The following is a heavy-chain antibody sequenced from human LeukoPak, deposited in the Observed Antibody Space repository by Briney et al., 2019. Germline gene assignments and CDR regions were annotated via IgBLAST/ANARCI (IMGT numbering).Heavy chain of an antibody. CDR1: GFTFSNYG. CDR3: AKDNSVTTFSQYMDV. CDR2: ISFDGSDR. J-gene: IGHJ6*03. V-gene: IGHV3-30*18. D-gene: IGHD4-17*01. Sequence: GKSLGLSCAASGFTFSNYGMYWVRQAPGKGLEWVAAISFDGSDRNRADSVKGRFTISRADSKNTLYLQMNSLRPEDTAVYFCAKDNSVTTFSQYMDVWGRGTTVIVSS.